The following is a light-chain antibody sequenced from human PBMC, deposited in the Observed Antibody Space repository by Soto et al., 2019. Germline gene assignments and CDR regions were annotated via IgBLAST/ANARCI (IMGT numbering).Light chain of an antibody. V-gene: IGKV3-20*01. CDR2: GAS. CDR1: QSVSSY. CDR3: QQYGSSGT. Sequence: EIVLTQSPGTLSLSPLERATLSFRASQSVSSYFAWYQQKPGQAPRLLIYGASNRATGIPDRFSGSGSGTDFTLTISRLETEDFAVYYCQQYGSSGTFGQGTKVDIK. J-gene: IGKJ1*01.